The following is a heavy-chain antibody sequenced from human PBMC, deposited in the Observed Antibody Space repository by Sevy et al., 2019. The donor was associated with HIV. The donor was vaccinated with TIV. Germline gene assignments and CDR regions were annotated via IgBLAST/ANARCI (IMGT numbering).Heavy chain of an antibody. CDR1: GFTFSSYS. J-gene: IGHJ6*02. V-gene: IGHV3-48*02. D-gene: IGHD3-22*01. CDR3: GRDFTLAMLVVVPDYYYGMDV. Sequence: GGSLRLSCAASGFTFSSYSMNWVRQAPGKGLEWVSYISSSSSTIYYADSVKGRFTISRDNAKNSLYLQMNSLRDEDTAVYYSGRDFTLAMLVVVPDYYYGMDVWGQGTTVTVSS. CDR2: ISSSSSTI.